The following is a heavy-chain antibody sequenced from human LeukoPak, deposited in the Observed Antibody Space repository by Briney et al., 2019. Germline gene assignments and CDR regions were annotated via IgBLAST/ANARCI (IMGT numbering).Heavy chain of an antibody. J-gene: IGHJ5*02. CDR1: GGSISSGGCY. CDR3: AREVFRSSNWFDP. V-gene: IGHV4-31*03. CDR2: IYYSGST. D-gene: IGHD3-3*01. Sequence: SQTLSLTCTVSGGSISSGGCYWRWIHQHPAKGLEWIGYIYYSGSTYYNPSLKSRVTISVDTSKNQFSLKLSSVTAADTAVYYCAREVFRSSNWFDPWGQGTLVTVSS.